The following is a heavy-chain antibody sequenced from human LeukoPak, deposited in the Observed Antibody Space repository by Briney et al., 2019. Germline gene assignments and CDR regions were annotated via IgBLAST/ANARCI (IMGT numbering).Heavy chain of an antibody. CDR2: IKSKTGGGTT. Sequence: GGSLRLSCAASGFTFSNAWMSWVRQAPGKGLEWVGRIKSKTGGGTTDYAAPVKGRFTISRDDSKNTLYLQMNSLKTEDTAVYYCTTDYYSSGSYYFDYWGQGTLVTVSS. V-gene: IGHV3-15*01. CDR3: TTDYYSSGSYYFDY. CDR1: GFTFSNAW. J-gene: IGHJ4*02. D-gene: IGHD6-19*01.